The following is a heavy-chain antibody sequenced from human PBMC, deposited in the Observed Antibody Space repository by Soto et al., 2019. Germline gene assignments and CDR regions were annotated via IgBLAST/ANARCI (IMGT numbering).Heavy chain of an antibody. D-gene: IGHD3-10*01. CDR1: GGSISSYY. CDR3: ARVWGGAFDF. V-gene: IGHV4-59*01. CDR2: IYYSGSI. J-gene: IGHJ3*01. Sequence: QVQLQESGPGLVKPSETLSLTCTVSGGSISSYYWSWIRQPPGKGLEWIGYIYYSGSINYNPSLKGRVTISVDTSKNQCSLKLSSVTAADTAVYYCARVWGGAFDFWGQGTMVTVSS.